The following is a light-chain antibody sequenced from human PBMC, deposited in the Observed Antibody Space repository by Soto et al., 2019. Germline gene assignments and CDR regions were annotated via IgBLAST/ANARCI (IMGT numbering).Light chain of an antibody. CDR3: MQALQTPLT. J-gene: IGKJ1*01. Sequence: DIVMTQSPLSLPVTPGEPASISCRSSQSLLHSNGYNYLDWYLQKPGQSPQLLIYMGSNRASGVPERFSGSASGTDFTLKISRVEAEDVGVYYCMQALQTPLTFGQGTKVEIK. CDR2: MGS. V-gene: IGKV2-28*01. CDR1: QSLLHSNGYNY.